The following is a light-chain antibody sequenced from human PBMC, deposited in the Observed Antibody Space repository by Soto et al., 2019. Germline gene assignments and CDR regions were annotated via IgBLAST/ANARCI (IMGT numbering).Light chain of an antibody. J-gene: IGLJ1*01. V-gene: IGLV4-69*01. Sequence: QPVLTQSPSASASLGASVKLTCTLSSGHSNYAIAWHQQQPEKGPRYLMILNSDGSHSTGDGIPDRFSGSSSGAERYLTISSLQSEDEADYYCQTWGTGIQVFGTGTKVT. CDR3: QTWGTGIQV. CDR1: SGHSNYA. CDR2: LNSDGSH.